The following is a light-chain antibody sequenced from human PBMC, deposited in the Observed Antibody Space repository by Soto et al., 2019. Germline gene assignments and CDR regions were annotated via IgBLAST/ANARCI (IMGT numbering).Light chain of an antibody. CDR3: QQCNSYPWT. CDR2: AAS. Sequence: DIQMTQSPSSLSASIGDRVTITCRASQTVNTYLHWYQQKPGKAPKLLIYAASNLQSGVPSRFSGSGSGTEFTLTINSLQPDDFATYYCQQCNSYPWTFGQGTKVDI. V-gene: IGKV1-39*01. J-gene: IGKJ1*01. CDR1: QTVNTY.